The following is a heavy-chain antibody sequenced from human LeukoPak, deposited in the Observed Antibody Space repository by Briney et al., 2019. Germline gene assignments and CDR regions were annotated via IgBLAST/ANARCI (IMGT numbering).Heavy chain of an antibody. D-gene: IGHD3/OR15-3a*01. CDR1: QSTFTTYA. Sequence: TGGSLRLSCAASQSTFTTYAMSWVRQAPGRGLEWVSSIGDSGVPTYYADSVKGRFTISRDNSQNTLYLQMNSLGADDTAVYYCAKVATWTYFDSWGQGTLVTVSS. CDR3: AKVATWTYFDS. CDR2: IGDSGVPT. J-gene: IGHJ4*02. V-gene: IGHV3-23*01.